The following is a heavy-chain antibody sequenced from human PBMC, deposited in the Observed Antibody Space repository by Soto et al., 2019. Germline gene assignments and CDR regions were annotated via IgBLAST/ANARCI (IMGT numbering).Heavy chain of an antibody. D-gene: IGHD4-4*01. Sequence: GGSLRLSCAASGFTFSSYEMNWVRQAPGKGLEWVSYISSSGSTIYYADSVKGRFTISRDNAKNSLYLQMNSLRAEDTAVYYCARDVKGIINDYSNYYYYYYMDVWGKGTTVTVSS. CDR3: ARDVKGIINDYSNYYYYYYMDV. CDR1: GFTFSSYE. V-gene: IGHV3-48*03. J-gene: IGHJ6*03. CDR2: ISSSGSTI.